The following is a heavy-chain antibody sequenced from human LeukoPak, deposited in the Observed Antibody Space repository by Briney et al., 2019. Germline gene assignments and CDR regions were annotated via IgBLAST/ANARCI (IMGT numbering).Heavy chain of an antibody. CDR3: AKGRYCSGGSCPLKGGYYFDY. D-gene: IGHD2-15*01. CDR1: GFTFSSYG. CDR2: ISYDGSNK. J-gene: IGHJ4*02. Sequence: PGGSLRLSCAASGFTFSSYGMHWVRQAPGKWLEWVAAISYDGSNKYYADSVKGRFTISRDNSKNTLYLQMNSLRAEDTAVYYCAKGRYCSGGSCPLKGGYYFDYWGQGTLVTVYS. V-gene: IGHV3-30*18.